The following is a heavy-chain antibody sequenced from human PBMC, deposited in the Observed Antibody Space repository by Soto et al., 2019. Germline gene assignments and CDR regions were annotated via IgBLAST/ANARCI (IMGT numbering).Heavy chain of an antibody. V-gene: IGHV3-73*01. CDR2: IRSKANSYAT. D-gene: IGHD2-2*01. J-gene: IGHJ6*02. CDR1: GFTFSGSA. Sequence: PGGSLRLSCAASGFTFSGSAMHWVRQASGKGLEWVGRIRSKANSYATAYAASVKGRFTISRDDSKNTAYLQMNSLKTEDTAVYYCTRRSTPSYYYYYGMDVWGQGTKVTAP. CDR3: TRRSTPSYYYYYGMDV.